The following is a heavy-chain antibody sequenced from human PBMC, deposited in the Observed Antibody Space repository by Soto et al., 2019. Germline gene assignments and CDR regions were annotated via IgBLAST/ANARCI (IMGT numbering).Heavy chain of an antibody. Sequence: SETLSLTCAVYGGSFSGYYWSWIRQPPGKGLEWIGYIYYSGSTYYNPSLKSRVTISVDTSKNQFSLKLSSVTAADTAVYYCARDTRTDSIPANMDYYYYYGMDVWGQGTTVTVSS. CDR3: ARDTRTDSIPANMDYYYYYGMDV. CDR1: GGSFSGYY. V-gene: IGHV4-34*09. CDR2: IYYSGST. J-gene: IGHJ6*02. D-gene: IGHD3-22*01.